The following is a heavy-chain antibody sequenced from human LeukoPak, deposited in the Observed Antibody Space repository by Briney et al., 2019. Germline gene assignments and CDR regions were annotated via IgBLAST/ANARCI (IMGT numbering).Heavy chain of an antibody. CDR3: ARKRLGELSPFDY. CDR1: GGSISTYY. J-gene: IGHJ4*02. D-gene: IGHD3-16*02. CDR2: IYTSGST. V-gene: IGHV4-4*07. Sequence: SETLSLTCTVSGGSISTYYWSWIRQPAGKGLEWIGHIYTSGSTNYNPSLKSRVTMSVDTSKNQFSLKLSSATAADTAVYYCARKRLGELSPFDYWGQGTLVTVSS.